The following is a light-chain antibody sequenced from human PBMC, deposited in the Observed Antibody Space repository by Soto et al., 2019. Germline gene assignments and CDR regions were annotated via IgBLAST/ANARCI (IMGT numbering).Light chain of an antibody. V-gene: IGKV1-5*03. CDR3: QQYDTYPWT. J-gene: IGKJ1*01. CDR2: KAS. CDR1: QSINSW. Sequence: DIQMTQSPSTLSASVGDRVTITCRASQSINSWLAWYQQKPGEAPKVLIYKASSLESGVPSRFSGSGSGTEFTLTISSLQPDDFATYYYQQYDTYPWTFGQGTKVEIK.